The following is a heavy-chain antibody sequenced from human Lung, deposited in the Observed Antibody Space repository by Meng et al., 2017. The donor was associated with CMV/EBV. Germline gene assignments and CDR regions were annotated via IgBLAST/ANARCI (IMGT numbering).Heavy chain of an antibody. CDR3: ARAATYYSGSGSYYDS. J-gene: IGHJ4*02. CDR1: GFTFSNYW. D-gene: IGHD3-10*01. Sequence: WGSLRLSCAASGFTFSNYWMSWVRQAPGKGLEWVAHIKQDGGERYYVDSVKGRFTISRDNAKNSLYLQMNSLRAEDTAVYFCARAATYYSGSGSYYDSWGQGTLVTVPS. V-gene: IGHV3-7*04. CDR2: IKQDGGER.